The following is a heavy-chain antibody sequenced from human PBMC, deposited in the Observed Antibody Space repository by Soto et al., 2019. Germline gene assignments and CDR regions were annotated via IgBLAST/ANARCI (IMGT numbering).Heavy chain of an antibody. D-gene: IGHD3-22*01. CDR3: ARYYYDSSGYPADAFDI. Sequence: SETLSLTCTVSGGSISSGDYYWSWIRQPPGKGLEWIGYIYYSGSTYYNPSLKSRVTIPVDTSKNQFSLKLSSVTAADTAVYYCARYYYDSSGYPADAFDIWGQGTMVTVSS. V-gene: IGHV4-30-4*01. CDR2: IYYSGST. CDR1: GGSISSGDYY. J-gene: IGHJ3*02.